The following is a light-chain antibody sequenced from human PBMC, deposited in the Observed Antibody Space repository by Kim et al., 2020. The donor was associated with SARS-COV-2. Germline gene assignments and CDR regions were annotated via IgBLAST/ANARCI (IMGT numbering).Light chain of an antibody. Sequence: QPFISTFTGTSSGVGGYNYVAWYQQHPGKAPTLMMYDVSNRPSGVVNRGSGATAGNTASPTIAALQAEDEADDYCSSYTSSSTLYVFGTGTKVTVL. CDR3: SSYTSSSTLYV. V-gene: IGLV2-14*03. CDR1: SSGVGGYNY. CDR2: DVS. J-gene: IGLJ1*01.